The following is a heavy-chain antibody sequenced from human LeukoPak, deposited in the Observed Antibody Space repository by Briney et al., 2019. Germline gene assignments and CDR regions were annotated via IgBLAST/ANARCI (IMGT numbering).Heavy chain of an antibody. Sequence: ASVKVSCKASGYTFTGYYMHWVRQAPGQGLEWMGWINPNSGGTNYAQKFQGRVTMTRDTSISTAYMELSRLRSDDTAVYYCERTYYYDTRGYYHSGLGAFDIWGQGTMVTVSS. V-gene: IGHV1-2*02. CDR3: ERTYYYDTRGYYHSGLGAFDI. CDR1: GYTFTGYY. J-gene: IGHJ3*02. D-gene: IGHD3-22*01. CDR2: INPNSGGT.